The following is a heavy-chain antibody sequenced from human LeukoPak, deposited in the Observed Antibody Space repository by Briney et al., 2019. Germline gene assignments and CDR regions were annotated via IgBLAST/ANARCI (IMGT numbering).Heavy chain of an antibody. CDR1: GGSITNYY. D-gene: IGHD4-17*01. CDR3: ARDLTNDFSDRCAFDI. V-gene: IGHV4-59*01. Sequence: SETLSLTCSVSGGSITNYYWSWIRQSSGRGLEWIGYIHYTGSTNYNPSLRSRVAISLDTSKNQFSLKLASLTAADTAVYFCARDLTNDFSDRCAFDIWGQGTMVTVSS. CDR2: IHYTGST. J-gene: IGHJ3*02.